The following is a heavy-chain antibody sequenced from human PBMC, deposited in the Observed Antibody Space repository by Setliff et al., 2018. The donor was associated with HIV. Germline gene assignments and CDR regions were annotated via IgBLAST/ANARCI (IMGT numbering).Heavy chain of an antibody. V-gene: IGHV1-18*01. J-gene: IGHJ4*02. Sequence: ASVKVSCKASGYKFSTYAISWVRQAPGQGLESMGWISTYNGNTNYAQNVQGRVTMTTDTSTYTVYMELNNLRSDDTAVYYCARVPPRWGATRDYCGQGTLVTVSS. CDR2: ISTYNGNT. CDR1: GYKFSTYA. D-gene: IGHD1-26*01. CDR3: ARVPPRWGATRDY.